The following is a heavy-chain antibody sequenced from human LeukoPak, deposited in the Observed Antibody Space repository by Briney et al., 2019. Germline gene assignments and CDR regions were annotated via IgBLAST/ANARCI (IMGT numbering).Heavy chain of an antibody. J-gene: IGHJ4*02. Sequence: ASVKVSCTASGYTFTGYYMHWVRQAPGQGLEWMGWINPNSGGTNYAQKFQGRVTMTRDTSISTAHMELSRLRSDDTAVYYCARVPDYGEYMGLYYFDYWGKGNLVTVSS. CDR1: GYTFTGYY. V-gene: IGHV1-2*02. CDR3: ARVPDYGEYMGLYYFDY. D-gene: IGHD4-17*01. CDR2: INPNSGGT.